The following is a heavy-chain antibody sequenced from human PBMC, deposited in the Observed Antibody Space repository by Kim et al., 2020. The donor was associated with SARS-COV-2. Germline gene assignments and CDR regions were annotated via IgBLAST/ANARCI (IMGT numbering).Heavy chain of an antibody. D-gene: IGHD3-10*01. Sequence: GSVKGRFTISRDNAKNSLYLQMNSLRDEDTAVYYCARTMVRGVITPKLDYWGQGTLVTVSS. V-gene: IGHV3-48*02. J-gene: IGHJ4*02. CDR3: ARTMVRGVITPKLDY.